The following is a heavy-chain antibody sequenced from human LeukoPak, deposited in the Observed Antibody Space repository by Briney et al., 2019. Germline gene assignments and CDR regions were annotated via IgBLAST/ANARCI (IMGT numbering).Heavy chain of an antibody. CDR3: ARGELRGWLRSGYGYSSSWFDP. CDR1: GGSISSSNW. D-gene: IGHD5-12*01. Sequence: SETLSLTCAVSGGSISSSNWWSWVRQPPGKGLEWIGEIYHSGSTNYNPPLKSRVTISVDTSKNQFSLKLSSVTAADTAVYYCARGELRGWLRSGYGYSSSWFDPWGQGTLVTVSS. V-gene: IGHV4-4*02. J-gene: IGHJ5*02. CDR2: IYHSGST.